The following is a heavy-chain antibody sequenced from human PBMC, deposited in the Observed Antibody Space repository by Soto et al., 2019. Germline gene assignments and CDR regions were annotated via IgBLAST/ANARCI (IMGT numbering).Heavy chain of an antibody. Sequence: QVQLVQSGAEVKKPGSSVKVSCKASGGTFSSYAISWVRQAPGQGLEWMGGIIPIFGTANYAQKFQGRVTITAEESTSTAYMELSSLRSEDTAVYYCARVLSQGGYEEQVDYWGQGTLVTVSS. CDR2: IIPIFGTA. CDR3: ARVLSQGGYEEQVDY. J-gene: IGHJ4*02. CDR1: GGTFSSYA. D-gene: IGHD5-12*01. V-gene: IGHV1-69*12.